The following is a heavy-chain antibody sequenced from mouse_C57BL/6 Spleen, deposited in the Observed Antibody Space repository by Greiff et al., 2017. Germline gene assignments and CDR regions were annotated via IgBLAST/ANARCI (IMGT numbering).Heavy chain of an antibody. D-gene: IGHD2-1*01. V-gene: IGHV5-17*01. CDR3: ARGPIYYGNSYYFDY. Sequence: EVHLVESGGGLVKPGGSLKLSCAASGFTFSDYGMHWVRQAPEKGLAWVAYISSGSSTIYYADTVKGRFTISRDNAKNTLFLQRTSLRSEDTAMYYCARGPIYYGNSYYFDYWGQGTTLTVSA. CDR1: GFTFSDYG. J-gene: IGHJ2*01. CDR2: ISSGSSTI.